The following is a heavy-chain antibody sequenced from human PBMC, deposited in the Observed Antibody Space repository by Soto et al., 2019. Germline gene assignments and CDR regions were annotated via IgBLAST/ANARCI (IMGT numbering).Heavy chain of an antibody. CDR3: AKDFATVTTIGGYY. CDR1: GFTFSSYA. CDR2: ISGSGGST. Sequence: EVQLLESGGGLVQPGGSLRLSCAASGFTFSSYAMSWVRQDPGKGLEWVSAISGSGGSTYYADYVKGRFTITRDNSKNSLYLQMNSLRAEDTAVYYCAKDFATVTTIGGYYWGQGTLVTGSS. D-gene: IGHD4-17*01. V-gene: IGHV3-23*01. J-gene: IGHJ4*02.